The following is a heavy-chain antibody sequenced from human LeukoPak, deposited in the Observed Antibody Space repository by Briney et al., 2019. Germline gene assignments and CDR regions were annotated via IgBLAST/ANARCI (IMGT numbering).Heavy chain of an antibody. Sequence: GGSLRLYCAASGFTFSSYSMNWVRQAPGKGLEWVSAISFSGGSTYYADSVKGRFTISRDNSKNTLYLQMNSLRVEDTAVYYCAKSQPAAISWFDPWGQGTLVTVSS. V-gene: IGHV3-23*01. D-gene: IGHD2-2*02. CDR2: ISFSGGST. CDR1: GFTFSSYS. J-gene: IGHJ5*02. CDR3: AKSQPAAISWFDP.